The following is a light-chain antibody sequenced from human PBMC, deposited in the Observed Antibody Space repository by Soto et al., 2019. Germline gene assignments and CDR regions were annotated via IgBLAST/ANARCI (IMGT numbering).Light chain of an antibody. Sequence: EVVLTQSPGTLSLSPGERASLSCRASQSVSNNYLAWYQQKPGQSPKLLIFGSSDRATGIPARFSGSGSGTDFTLTISRLEPEDFAVSYCQQYGSSPPYTFGQGTKLEIK. CDR2: GSS. CDR1: QSVSNNY. V-gene: IGKV3-20*01. CDR3: QQYGSSPPYT. J-gene: IGKJ2*01.